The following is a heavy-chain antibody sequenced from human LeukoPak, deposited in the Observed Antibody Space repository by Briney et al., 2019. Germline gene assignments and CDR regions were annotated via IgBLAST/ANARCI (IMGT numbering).Heavy chain of an antibody. CDR1: GFTFSSYA. CDR3: ARGWFPFDWLSPWFDP. D-gene: IGHD3-9*01. V-gene: IGHV3-30*04. CDR2: ISYDGSNK. J-gene: IGHJ5*02. Sequence: GRSLRLSYAASGFTFSSYAMHWVRQAPGKGLEWVAVISYDGSNKYYADSVKGRFTISRDNSKNTLYLQMNSLRDEDTAVYYCARGWFPFDWLSPWFDPWGQGTLVTVSS.